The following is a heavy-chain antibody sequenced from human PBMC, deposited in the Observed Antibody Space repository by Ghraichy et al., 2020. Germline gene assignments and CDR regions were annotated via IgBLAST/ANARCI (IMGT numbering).Heavy chain of an antibody. J-gene: IGHJ6*02. CDR1: GYTFTGYY. V-gene: IGHV1-2*02. Sequence: ASVKVSCKASGYTFTGYYMHWVRQAPGQGLEWMGWINPNSGGTNYSQKFQDRVTMTRDTSISTAYMELSRLRSDDTAVYYCAGVGTVQLERRGENSDYDYYGMDVWGQGTTVTVSS. CDR3: AGVGTVQLERRGENSDYDYYGMDV. D-gene: IGHD1-1*01. CDR2: INPNSGGT.